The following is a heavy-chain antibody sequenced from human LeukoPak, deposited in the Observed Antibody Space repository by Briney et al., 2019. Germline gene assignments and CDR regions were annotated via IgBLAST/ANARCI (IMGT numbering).Heavy chain of an antibody. Sequence: GGSLRLSCVGSGFTFNWMTWVRQAPGKGLDGVANRKDDGREKYSVDSVKGRFTISSDNAKNLLYLQMSSLRAEDTAVYYCARARIDYWGQGTLVTVSS. CDR3: ARARIDY. V-gene: IGHV3-7*04. CDR2: RKDDGREK. J-gene: IGHJ4*02. D-gene: IGHD1-14*01. CDR1: GFTFNW.